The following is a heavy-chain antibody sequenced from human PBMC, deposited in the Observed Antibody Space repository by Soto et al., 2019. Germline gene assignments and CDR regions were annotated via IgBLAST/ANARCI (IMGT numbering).Heavy chain of an antibody. J-gene: IGHJ6*02. CDR1: GYSFTSYW. Sequence: GESLKISCKGSGYSFTSYWIGWVRQMPGKGLEWMGIIYPGDSDTRYSPSFQGQVTISADKSISTAYLQWSSLKASDTAMYYCARITGTTIIYYYGMDVWGQGTTVTVSS. D-gene: IGHD1-7*01. V-gene: IGHV5-51*01. CDR3: ARITGTTIIYYYGMDV. CDR2: IYPGDSDT.